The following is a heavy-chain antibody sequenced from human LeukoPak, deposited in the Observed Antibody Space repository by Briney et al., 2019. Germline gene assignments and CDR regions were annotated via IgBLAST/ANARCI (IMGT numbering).Heavy chain of an antibody. CDR2: ISAYNGNT. J-gene: IGHJ4*02. CDR3: ARALSGYSSSWYVDY. Sequence: GASVKVSCKASGYTFTSYGISWVRQAPGQGLEWMGWISAYNGNTNYAQKLQGRVTMTTDTSTSTAYMELRSLRSDDTAVYYCARALSGYSSSWYVDYWGQGTLVTVSS. D-gene: IGHD6-13*01. V-gene: IGHV1-18*01. CDR1: GYTFTSYG.